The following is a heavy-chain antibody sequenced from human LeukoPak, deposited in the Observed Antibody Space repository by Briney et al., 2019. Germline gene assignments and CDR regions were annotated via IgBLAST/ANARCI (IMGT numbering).Heavy chain of an antibody. Sequence: SETLSLTCAVYGGSFSGYYWSWIRQPPGKGLEWIGEINHSGSTNYNPSLKSRVTISVDTSKNQFSLKLSSVTAADTAVYYCARSSTTMTEGSDAFDIWGQGTMVTVSS. CDR3: ARSSTTMTEGSDAFDI. CDR1: GGSFSGYY. V-gene: IGHV4-34*01. D-gene: IGHD3-22*01. J-gene: IGHJ3*02. CDR2: INHSGST.